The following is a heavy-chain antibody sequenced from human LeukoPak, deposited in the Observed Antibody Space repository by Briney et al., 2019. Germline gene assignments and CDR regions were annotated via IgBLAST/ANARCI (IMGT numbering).Heavy chain of an antibody. CDR3: AKDYSDSRVADVFFEY. CDR2: ITSGFTP. D-gene: IGHD2-15*01. CDR1: GLTFSDYA. V-gene: IGHV3-23*01. Sequence: PGGSLSLSCAASGLTFSDYAMSWFRQAPGKGLEWVSGITSGFTPHYADSVNGRFTISRDNSKNMFHLHLHSLRAEDTAVYYCAKDYSDSRVADVFFEYWGQGTLVTVSS. J-gene: IGHJ4*02.